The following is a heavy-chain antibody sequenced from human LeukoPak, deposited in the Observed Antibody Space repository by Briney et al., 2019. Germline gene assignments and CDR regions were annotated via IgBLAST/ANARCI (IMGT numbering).Heavy chain of an antibody. J-gene: IGHJ6*03. V-gene: IGHV4-39*07. CDR1: CGSISSSSYY. D-gene: IGHD1-26*01. CDR2: IYYSGST. CDR3: ARNSGSPKDYYYSMDV. Sequence: SETLSLTCTVSCGSISSSSYYWGWIRQPPGKGLEWIGSIYYSGSTYYNPSLKSRVTISVDTSKNQSSLKLSSVTAADTAVYYCARNSGSPKDYYYSMDVWGKGTTVTVSS.